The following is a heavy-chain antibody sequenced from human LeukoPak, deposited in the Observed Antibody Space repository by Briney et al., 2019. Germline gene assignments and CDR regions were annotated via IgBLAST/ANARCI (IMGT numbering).Heavy chain of an antibody. Sequence: PGGSLRLSCAASGFTFSSYAMNWVRQAPGKGLEWISSISGSGDNTYYADSVKGRFTISRDNSKNTLYLQMNSLRAEDTAVYYCAKEGQQWLIRPNWFDPWGQGTLVTVSS. J-gene: IGHJ5*02. V-gene: IGHV3-23*01. CDR1: GFTFSSYA. CDR3: AKEGQQWLIRPNWFDP. D-gene: IGHD6-19*01. CDR2: ISGSGDNT.